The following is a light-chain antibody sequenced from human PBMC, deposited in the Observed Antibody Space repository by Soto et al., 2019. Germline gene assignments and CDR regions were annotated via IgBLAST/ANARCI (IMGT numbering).Light chain of an antibody. Sequence: AIRMTQSPSSLSASTGDRVTITCRASQGISSYLAWYQQKPGKAPKLLIYASSTLQSGVPSRFSGSGSGTDFTITFSCLQSEDMAPCRCNKYYSYPHTFGPGTKVDIK. J-gene: IGKJ3*01. V-gene: IGKV1-8*01. CDR1: QGISSY. CDR2: ASS. CDR3: NKYYSYPHT.